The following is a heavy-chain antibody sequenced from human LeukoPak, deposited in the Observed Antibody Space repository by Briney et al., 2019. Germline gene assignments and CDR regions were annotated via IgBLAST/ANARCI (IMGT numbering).Heavy chain of an antibody. Sequence: SETLSLTCAVYGGSFSGYYWSWIRQPPGKGLEWIGSIYHSGSTYYNPSLKSRVTISVDTSKNQFSLKLSSVTAADTAVYYCARGRGTMVRGAMKRYYMDVWGKGTTVTISS. CDR1: GGSFSGYY. CDR3: ARGRGTMVRGAMKRYYMDV. V-gene: IGHV4-34*01. D-gene: IGHD3-10*01. CDR2: IYHSGST. J-gene: IGHJ6*03.